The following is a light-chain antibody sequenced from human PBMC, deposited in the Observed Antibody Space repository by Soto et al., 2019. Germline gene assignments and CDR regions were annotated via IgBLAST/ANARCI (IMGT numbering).Light chain of an antibody. Sequence: DVQRTQSPYSVSSSVGDRVTIACLGGQVISTWLAWYQQKPGQAPKLLIYAASVLESGVPSRFSGSGSGTDFTLTISSVQPEDFATYRCQQANSFPITSGQSIRLAI. CDR2: AAS. J-gene: IGKJ5*01. V-gene: IGKV1-12*01. CDR1: QVISTW. CDR3: QQANSFPIT.